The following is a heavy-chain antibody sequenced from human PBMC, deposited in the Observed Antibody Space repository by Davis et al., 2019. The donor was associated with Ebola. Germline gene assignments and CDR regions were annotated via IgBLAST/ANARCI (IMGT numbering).Heavy chain of an antibody. CDR1: GGSISSSRDY. CDR2: IFYSGST. Sequence: MPSETLSLTCTVSGGSISSSRDYWGWIRQPPGKGLEWIGNIFYSGSTYYNPSLKSRVTVSVDTSKNQFSLKLSSVTAADTAVYYCARVWWGYKRFDPWGQGTLVTVSS. CDR3: ARVWWGYKRFDP. D-gene: IGHD5-24*01. V-gene: IGHV4-39*01. J-gene: IGHJ5*02.